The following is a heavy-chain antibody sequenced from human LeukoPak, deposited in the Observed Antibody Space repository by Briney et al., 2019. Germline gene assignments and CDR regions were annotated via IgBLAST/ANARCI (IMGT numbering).Heavy chain of an antibody. CDR1: GFTFSSYA. V-gene: IGHV3-23*01. CDR3: ARDPFGGNSVYYFDY. Sequence: GGSLRLSCAASGFTFSSYAMSWVRQAPGKGLEWVSAISGSGGSTYYADSVKGRFTISRDNSKNTLYLQMNSLRAEDTAVYYCARDPFGGNSVYYFDYWGQGTLVTVSS. CDR2: ISGSGGST. D-gene: IGHD4-23*01. J-gene: IGHJ4*02.